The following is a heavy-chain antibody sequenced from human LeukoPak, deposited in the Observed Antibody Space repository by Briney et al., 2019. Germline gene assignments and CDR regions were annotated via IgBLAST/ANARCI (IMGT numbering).Heavy chain of an antibody. CDR2: INHSGST. V-gene: IGHV4-34*01. J-gene: IGHJ6*02. CDR1: GGSFSGYY. D-gene: IGHD2-2*01. Sequence: PSETLSLTCAVYGGSFSGYYWSWIRQPPGKGLEWIGEINHSGSTNYNPSLKSRVTISVDTSKNQFSLKLSSVTAADTAVYYCARDRGVVPALSYGMDVWGQGTTVTVSS. CDR3: ARDRGVVPALSYGMDV.